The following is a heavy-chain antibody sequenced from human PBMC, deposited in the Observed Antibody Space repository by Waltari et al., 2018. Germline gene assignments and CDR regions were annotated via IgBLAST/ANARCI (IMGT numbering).Heavy chain of an antibody. CDR2: ISWNSGSI. CDR3: AKEGYYGSGSYGDYYYYMDV. Sequence: EVQLVESGGGLVQPGRSLRLSCAASGFTFDDYAMHWVRQAPGKGLEWVSGISWNSGSIGYADSVKGRFTIARDNAKNSLYLQMNSLGGEDTALYYCAKEGYYGSGSYGDYYYYMDVWGKGTTVTVSS. D-gene: IGHD3-10*01. V-gene: IGHV3-9*01. CDR1: GFTFDDYA. J-gene: IGHJ6*03.